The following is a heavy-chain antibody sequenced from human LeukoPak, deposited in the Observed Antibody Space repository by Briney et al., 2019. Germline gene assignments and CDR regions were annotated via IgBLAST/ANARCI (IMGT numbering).Heavy chain of an antibody. V-gene: IGHV4-59*02. D-gene: IGHD3-16*01. Sequence: SETLSLTCTVSGGSVSSYYWSWIRQPPGKGLEWIGHIHYSGNINYNPSLKSRVTMSLDTSENHSSLKVNSVTVADTAVYYCARHAGNYGGAFDIWGQGTTVTVSS. CDR1: GGSVSSYY. CDR2: IHYSGNI. CDR3: ARHAGNYGGAFDI. J-gene: IGHJ3*02.